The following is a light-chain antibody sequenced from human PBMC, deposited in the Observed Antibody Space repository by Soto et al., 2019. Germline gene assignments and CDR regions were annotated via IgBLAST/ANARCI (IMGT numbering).Light chain of an antibody. J-gene: IGLJ3*02. CDR3: GVWDGSLSSEV. Sequence: QSVLTQPPSVSAAPGQKVTISCSGGTSNIGHNDVSWYQQLPGTAPKLLISENYKRPSGIPDRFSGSKSGTSATLGITGLQTEDEADYFCGVWDGSLSSEVFGGGTKLTVL. CDR1: TSNIGHND. CDR2: ENY. V-gene: IGLV1-51*02.